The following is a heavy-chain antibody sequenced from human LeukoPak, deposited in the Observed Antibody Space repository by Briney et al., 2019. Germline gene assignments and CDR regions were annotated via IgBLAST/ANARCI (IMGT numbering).Heavy chain of an antibody. CDR1: GFTFRTYA. CDR2: IIFDGTTT. D-gene: IGHD3-10*01. Sequence: GGSLRLSCAASGFTFRTYAMTWVRRAPGKGLEWVSAIIFDGTTTYYANSVKGRFTISRDNSKNTLYLQMNSLTAEDTAIFYCAKGSGSGTYRLDSWGQGTLVTVSS. J-gene: IGHJ4*02. CDR3: AKGSGSGTYRLDS. V-gene: IGHV3-23*01.